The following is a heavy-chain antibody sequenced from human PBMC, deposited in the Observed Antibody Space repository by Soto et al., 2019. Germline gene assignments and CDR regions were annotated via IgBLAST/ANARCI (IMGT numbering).Heavy chain of an antibody. V-gene: IGHV1-18*01. CDR3: ATGSGYHRFIAAFDI. CDR1: GYTFTSYG. D-gene: IGHD5-12*01. Sequence: ASVKVSCKASGYTFTSYGISWVRQAPGQGLEWMGWISAYNGNTNYAQKLQGRVTTTTDTSTSTAYMELRSLRSDDTAVYYCATGSGYHRFIAAFDIRGQGKMVTVSS. CDR2: ISAYNGNT. J-gene: IGHJ3*02.